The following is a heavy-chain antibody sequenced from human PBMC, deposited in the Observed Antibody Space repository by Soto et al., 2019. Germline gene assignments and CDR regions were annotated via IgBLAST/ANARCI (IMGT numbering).Heavy chain of an antibody. Sequence: GGSLRLSCAASGFTFSSYSMNWVRQAPGKGLEWVSYISSSSSTIYYADSVKGRFTISRDNAKNSLYLQMNSLRAEDTAVYYCPRDRVPVGRFLEWLFPFDIWGQGTMVTVPS. J-gene: IGHJ3*02. CDR3: PRDRVPVGRFLEWLFPFDI. CDR1: GFTFSSYS. D-gene: IGHD3-3*01. CDR2: ISSSSSTI. V-gene: IGHV3-48*01.